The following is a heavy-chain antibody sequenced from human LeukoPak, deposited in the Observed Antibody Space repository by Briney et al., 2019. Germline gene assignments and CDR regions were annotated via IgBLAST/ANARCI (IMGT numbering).Heavy chain of an antibody. CDR2: IYYSGST. D-gene: IGHD2-2*01. Sequence: SETLSLTCTVSGGSISSSSYYWGWIRQPPGKGLEWIGSIYYSGSTYYNPSLKSRVTISVDTSKNQFSLKLSSVTAADTAVYYCSVEYQLLDDAFDIWGQGTMVTVSS. CDR1: GGSISSSSYY. CDR3: SVEYQLLDDAFDI. J-gene: IGHJ3*02. V-gene: IGHV4-39*01.